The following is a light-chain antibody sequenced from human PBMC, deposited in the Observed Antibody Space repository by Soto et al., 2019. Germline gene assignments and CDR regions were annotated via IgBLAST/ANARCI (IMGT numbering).Light chain of an antibody. CDR1: SSDVGGYNY. CDR2: EVS. CDR3: SSYTSSSTNYV. J-gene: IGLJ1*01. V-gene: IGLV2-14*01. Sequence: QSVLTQPASVSGSPGQSITISCTGTSSDVGGYNYVSWYQQHPGKAPKLMIYEVSNRSSGVSNRFSGSKSGNTASLTISGLQAEDEADYYCSSYTSSSTNYVFGTGTKLTVL.